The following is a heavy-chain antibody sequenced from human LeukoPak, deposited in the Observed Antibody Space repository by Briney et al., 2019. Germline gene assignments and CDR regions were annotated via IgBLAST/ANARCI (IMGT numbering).Heavy chain of an antibody. V-gene: IGHV4-59*08. J-gene: IGHJ5*02. CDR3: ARHSITMVRGVTTNRFDP. CDR2: IYYSGST. CDR1: GGSISSYY. Sequence: SETLSLTCTASGGSISSYYWSWIRQPPGKGLEWIGYIYYSGSTNYNPSLKSRVTISVDTSKNQFSLKLSSVTAADTAVYYCARHSITMVRGVTTNRFDPWGQGTLVTVSS. D-gene: IGHD3-10*01.